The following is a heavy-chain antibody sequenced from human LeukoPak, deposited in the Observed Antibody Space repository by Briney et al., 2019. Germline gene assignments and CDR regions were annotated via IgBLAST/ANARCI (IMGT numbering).Heavy chain of an antibody. CDR2: IYYSGST. Sequence: SETLSLTCTVSDDSISSGDYYWSWIRQPPGKGLEWIGYIYYSGSTYYNPSLKSRVTISVDTSKNQFSLKLSSVTAADTAVYYCARLSYDSSGSYYFDYWGQGTLVTVSS. D-gene: IGHD3-22*01. CDR3: ARLSYDSSGSYYFDY. V-gene: IGHV4-30-4*01. CDR1: DDSISSGDYY. J-gene: IGHJ4*02.